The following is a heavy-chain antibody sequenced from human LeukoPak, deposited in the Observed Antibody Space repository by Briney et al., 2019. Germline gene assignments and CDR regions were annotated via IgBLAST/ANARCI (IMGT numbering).Heavy chain of an antibody. CDR1: GFTFSSYG. CDR3: ARDRLLWFGELSN. J-gene: IGHJ1*01. V-gene: IGHV3-30*03. D-gene: IGHD3-10*01. CDR2: ISYDGSNK. Sequence: GGSLRLSCAASGFTFSSYGMHWVRQAPGKGLEWVAVISYDGSNKYYADSVKGRFTISRDNSKNTLYLQTNSLRAEDTAVYYCARDRLLWFGELSNWGQGTLVTVSS.